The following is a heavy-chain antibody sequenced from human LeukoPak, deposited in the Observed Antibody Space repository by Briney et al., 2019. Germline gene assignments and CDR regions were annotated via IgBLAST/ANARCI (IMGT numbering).Heavy chain of an antibody. V-gene: IGHV3-23*01. J-gene: IGHJ4*02. Sequence: GGSLRLSCAASGFTFSSYDMSWVRQAPGKGLEWVSAISASGGRTYYADSVKGRFTISRDNSKNTLYLQMNSLRAEDSAVYYCARMPKYYYDSSGYFDYWGQGALVTVSS. CDR3: ARMPKYYYDSSGYFDY. CDR2: ISASGGRT. D-gene: IGHD3-22*01. CDR1: GFTFSSYD.